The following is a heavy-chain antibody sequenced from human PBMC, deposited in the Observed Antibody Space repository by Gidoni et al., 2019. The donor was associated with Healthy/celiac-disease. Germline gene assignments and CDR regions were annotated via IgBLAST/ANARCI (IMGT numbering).Heavy chain of an antibody. Sequence: QLQLQESGPGLVKPSETLSPTSTVSGGSSSSSSSYWGGIRQPPGTGLEWLGSSYSSGSTYYNPSLKRRVTISVDTSKNQFSLKLSSVTAADTAVYYCARVMTAGAFDIWGQGTMVTVSS. J-gene: IGHJ3*02. CDR1: GGSSSSSSSY. CDR2: SYSSGST. CDR3: ARVMTAGAFDI. V-gene: IGHV4-39*07. D-gene: IGHD2-8*01.